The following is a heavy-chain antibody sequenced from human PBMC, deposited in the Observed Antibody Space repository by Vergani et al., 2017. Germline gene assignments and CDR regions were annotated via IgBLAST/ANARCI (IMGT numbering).Heavy chain of an antibody. J-gene: IGHJ6*02. CDR1: GYTFTSYA. V-gene: IGHV7-4-1*02. CDR2: INTNTGNP. Sequence: QVQLVQSGSELKKPGASVKVSCKASGYTFTSYAMNWVRQAPGKGLEWMGWINTNTGNPTYAQGFTGRFVFSLDPSVSTAYLQISSLKAEDPAVYYCARDCQEHYYYGMDVWGQGTTVTVSS. CDR3: ARDCQEHYYYGMDV. D-gene: IGHD1-1*01.